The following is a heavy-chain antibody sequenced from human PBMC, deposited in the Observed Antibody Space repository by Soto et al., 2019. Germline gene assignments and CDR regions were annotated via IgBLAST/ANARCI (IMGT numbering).Heavy chain of an antibody. CDR3: AKDALAYYDFWS. D-gene: IGHD3-3*01. J-gene: IGHJ4*02. Sequence: GGSLRLSCAASGLTFSSYAMSWVRQAPGKGLEWVSHISNSGRSTKYADSVKGRFTISRDNSKNTLYLQMNSLRAEDTAIYYCAKDALAYYDFWSWGQGTPVPVSS. CDR2: ISNSGRST. CDR1: GLTFSSYA. V-gene: IGHV3-23*01.